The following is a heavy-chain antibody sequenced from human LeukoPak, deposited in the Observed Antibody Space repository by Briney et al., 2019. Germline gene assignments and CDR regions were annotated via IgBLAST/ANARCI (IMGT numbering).Heavy chain of an antibody. CDR1: GFTFSSYS. D-gene: IGHD3-16*01. V-gene: IGHV3-21*01. CDR2: ISSSSSYI. CDR3: ARRGTPNALDL. J-gene: IGHJ3*01. Sequence: KSGGSLRLSCAASGFTFSSYSMNWVRQAPGKGLEWVSSISSSSSYIYYADSVKGRFTISRDNAKNSLYLQMNNLRAEDTAVYYCARRGTPNALDLWGQGTMVTVSS.